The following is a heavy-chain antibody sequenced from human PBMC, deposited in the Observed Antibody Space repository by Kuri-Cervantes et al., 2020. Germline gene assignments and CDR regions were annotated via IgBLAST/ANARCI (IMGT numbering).Heavy chain of an antibody. V-gene: IGHV3-7*01. Sequence: GESLKISCAASGFTFSSYWMSWVRQAPGKGLEWVANIKQDGSEKYYVDSVKGRFTISRDSAKNSLYLQMNSLRAEDTAVYYCARGVPWFGAAFDIWGQGTMVTVSS. J-gene: IGHJ3*02. CDR3: ARGVPWFGAAFDI. D-gene: IGHD3-10*01. CDR2: IKQDGSEK. CDR1: GFTFSSYW.